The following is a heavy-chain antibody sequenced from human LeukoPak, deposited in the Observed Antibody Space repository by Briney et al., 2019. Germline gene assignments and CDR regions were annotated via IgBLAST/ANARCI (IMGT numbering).Heavy chain of an antibody. CDR1: GFTFSSYA. V-gene: IGHV3-30-3*01. Sequence: GGSLRLSCAASGFTFSSYAMHWVRQAPGKGLEWVAVISYDGSNKYYADSVKGRFTISRDNSRNTLYLQMNSLRAEDTAVYYCARMGPYYYDSSGYIDYWGQGTLVTVSS. CDR2: ISYDGSNK. J-gene: IGHJ4*02. CDR3: ARMGPYYYDSSGYIDY. D-gene: IGHD3-22*01.